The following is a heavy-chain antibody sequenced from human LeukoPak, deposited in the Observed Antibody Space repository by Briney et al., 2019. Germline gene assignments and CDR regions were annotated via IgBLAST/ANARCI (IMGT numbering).Heavy chain of an antibody. D-gene: IGHD3-9*01. Sequence: GGSLRLSCAASGFTFTSYSMNWVRQAPGRGLEWVSSISTSGRYIYYAASLEGRFTISRDNARNSLYLKMNSLRAEDTAVYYCASAIEYEEDHFDYLLMWGQGTLVTVSS. V-gene: IGHV3-21*01. CDR3: ASAIEYEEDHFDYLLM. CDR2: ISTSGRYI. CDR1: GFTFTSYS. J-gene: IGHJ4*02.